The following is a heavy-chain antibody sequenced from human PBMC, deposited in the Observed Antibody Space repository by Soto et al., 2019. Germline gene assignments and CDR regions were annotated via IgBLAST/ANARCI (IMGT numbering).Heavy chain of an antibody. J-gene: IGHJ4*02. D-gene: IGHD4-17*01. V-gene: IGHV4-59*11. Sequence: QVQLQVSGPGLVKPSETLSLTCTVSGGSINDHYWSWIRQPPGMGLEWIGYIYYSGSTYYNPSLESRVTISIASSKNQFSLRLRSVAAADTAVYYCARGAYGDRKLFDYWGQGTLVTVSS. CDR3: ARGAYGDRKLFDY. CDR2: IYYSGST. CDR1: GGSINDHY.